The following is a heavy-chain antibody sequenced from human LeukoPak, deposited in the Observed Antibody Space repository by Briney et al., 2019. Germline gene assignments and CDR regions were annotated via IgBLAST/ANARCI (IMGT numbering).Heavy chain of an antibody. J-gene: IGHJ6*03. CDR1: EFTFSRFA. CDR3: AKHLGSHSFLFYYMDV. Sequence: GGSLRLSCEASEFTFSRFAMSWIRQPPGTRLEWVSTLSGSGGATYYADSVKGRFTTSRDNSKDTLYLQMDNLGADDTAVYYCAKHLGSHSFLFYYMDVWGKGTSVIVSS. V-gene: IGHV3-23*01. CDR2: LSGSGGAT. D-gene: IGHD2-21*01.